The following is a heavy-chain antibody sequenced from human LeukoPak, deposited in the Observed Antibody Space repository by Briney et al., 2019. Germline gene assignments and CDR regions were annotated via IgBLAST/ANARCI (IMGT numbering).Heavy chain of an antibody. CDR3: ARGSARYSSSWYREGEDY. CDR1: GFTFSSYA. D-gene: IGHD6-13*01. V-gene: IGHV3-30*01. Sequence: GGSLRLSCAASGFTFSSYAMHWVRQAPGKGLEWVAVISYDGSNKYYADSVKGRFTISRDNSKNTPYLQMNSLRAEDTAVYYCARGSARYSSSWYREGEDYWGQGTLVTVSS. CDR2: ISYDGSNK. J-gene: IGHJ4*02.